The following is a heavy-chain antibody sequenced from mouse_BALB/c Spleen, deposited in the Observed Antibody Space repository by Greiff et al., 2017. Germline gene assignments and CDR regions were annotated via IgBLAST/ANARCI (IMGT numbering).Heavy chain of an antibody. CDR2: IRLKSNNYAT. CDR3: TRGGNYVSRFAY. CDR1: GFTFSNYL. V-gene: IGHV6-6*02. J-gene: IGHJ3*01. D-gene: IGHD2-1*01. Sequence: EVKLEESGGGLVQPGGSMKLSCVASGFTFSNYLMNWVRQSPEKGLEWVAEIRLKSNNYATHYAESVKGRFTISRDDSKSSVYLQMNNLRAEDTGIYYCTRGGNYVSRFAYWGQGTLVTVSA.